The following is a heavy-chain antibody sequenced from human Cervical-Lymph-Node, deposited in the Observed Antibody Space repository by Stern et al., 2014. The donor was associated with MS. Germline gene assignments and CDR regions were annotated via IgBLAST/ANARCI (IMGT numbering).Heavy chain of an antibody. CDR3: MRDRGRVATTTVDF. CDR2: IRPYNVNI. Sequence: MQLVESGPEVKKPGASVKVSCKASGFTFSNYCLSWVRQAPGQGLEWMGWIRPYNVNIDLAQKFQGILTMTTDTSTSTVYMELNSLRSDYTAEYYCMRDRGRVATTTVDFWGQGTLVTVTT. D-gene: IGHD1-26*01. V-gene: IGHV1-18*01. J-gene: IGHJ4*02. CDR1: GFTFSNYC.